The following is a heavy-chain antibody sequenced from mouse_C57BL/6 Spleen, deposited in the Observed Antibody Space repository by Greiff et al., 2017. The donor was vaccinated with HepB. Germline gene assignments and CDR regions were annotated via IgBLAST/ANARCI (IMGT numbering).Heavy chain of an antibody. Sequence: QVQLQQSGAELVRPGASVKLSCKASGYTFTDYYINWVKQRPGQGLEWIARIYPGSGNTYYNEKFKGKATLTAEKSSSTAYMQLSSLTSEDSAVYFCARSRGFWFAYWGQGTLVTVSA. J-gene: IGHJ3*01. CDR1: GYTFTDYY. CDR2: IYPGSGNT. V-gene: IGHV1-76*01. CDR3: ARSRGFWFAY.